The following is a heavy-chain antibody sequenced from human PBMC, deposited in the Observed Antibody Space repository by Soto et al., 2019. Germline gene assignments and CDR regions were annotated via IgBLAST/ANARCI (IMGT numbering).Heavy chain of an antibody. CDR2: INHSGST. V-gene: IGHV4-34*01. D-gene: IGHD3-10*01. CDR1: GVSFSGYY. CDR3: AREVYYGSGSYYKGSPDY. J-gene: IGHJ4*02. Sequence: QVQLQQWGAGLLKPSETLSLTCAVYGVSFSGYYWRWIRQPPGKGLEWIGEINHSGSTNYNPSLKSRVTISVDTSKNQFSLKLSSVTAADTAVYYCAREVYYGSGSYYKGSPDYWGQGTLVTVSS.